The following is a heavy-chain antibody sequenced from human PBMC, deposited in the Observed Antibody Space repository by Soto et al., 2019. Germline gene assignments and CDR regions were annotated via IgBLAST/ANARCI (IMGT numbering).Heavy chain of an antibody. Sequence: QVQLQESGPGLVKPSQTLSLTCTVSGGSISVGVYYWNWIRQLPGKGPEWIGYTYHTGSTYYNPSVERRVTISVEPSKNQFSLRLSSVTAADTAVYYCARIGNPDASLYFDYWGQGTLVTVSS. J-gene: IGHJ4*02. CDR2: TYHTGST. V-gene: IGHV4-31*03. D-gene: IGHD2-2*01. CDR3: ARIGNPDASLYFDY. CDR1: GGSISVGVYY.